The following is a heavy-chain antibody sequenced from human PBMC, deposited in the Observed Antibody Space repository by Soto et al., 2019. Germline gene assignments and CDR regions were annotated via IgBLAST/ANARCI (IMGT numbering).Heavy chain of an antibody. CDR2: IIPIFGTA. J-gene: IGHJ6*02. CDR1: GGTFSSYA. Sequence: QVRLVQSGAEVKKPGSSVKVSCKASGGTFSSYAISWVRQAPGQGLEWMGGIIPIFGTANYAQKFQGRVTITADESTSTAYMELSSLRSEDTAVYYCARGEGGTTVTIYYYYGMDVWGQGTTVTVSS. V-gene: IGHV1-69*01. D-gene: IGHD4-4*01. CDR3: ARGEGGTTVTIYYYYGMDV.